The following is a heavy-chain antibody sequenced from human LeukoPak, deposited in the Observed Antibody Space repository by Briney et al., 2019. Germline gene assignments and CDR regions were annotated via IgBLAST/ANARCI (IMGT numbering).Heavy chain of an antibody. CDR1: GFTFSSYA. V-gene: IGHV3-23*01. Sequence: GSLRLSCAASGFTFSSYAMSWVRQAPGKGLEWVSAISGSGGSTYYADSVKGRFTISRDNSKNTLYLQMNSLRAEDTAVYYCAKAFGYCSGGSCLPWFDPWGQGTLVTVSS. CDR3: AKAFGYCSGGSCLPWFDP. D-gene: IGHD2-15*01. CDR2: ISGSGGST. J-gene: IGHJ5*02.